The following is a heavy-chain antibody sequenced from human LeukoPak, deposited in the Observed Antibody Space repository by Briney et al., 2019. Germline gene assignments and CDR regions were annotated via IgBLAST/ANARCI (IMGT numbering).Heavy chain of an antibody. V-gene: IGHV3-11*03. CDR1: GFTFSDYY. Sequence: PGGSLRLSCAASGFTFSDYYMTWIRQAPGKGLEWVSYITGSSSYKNYADSVKGGFTISRDNGKNSVYVQMNSLRAEDTAVYYCARRHSYGYYYYGMDVWAKGPRSPSP. CDR3: ARRHSYGYYYYGMDV. J-gene: IGHJ6*02. CDR2: ITGSSSYK. D-gene: IGHD5-18*01.